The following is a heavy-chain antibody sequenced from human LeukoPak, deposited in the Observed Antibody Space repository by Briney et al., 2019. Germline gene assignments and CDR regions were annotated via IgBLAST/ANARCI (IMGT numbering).Heavy chain of an antibody. CDR3: ARGVAENGNPNYFDP. Sequence: GGSLRLSCTASGFTFSSYAMNWVRQAPGKGLEWVSGIGAGGTFTYYADSVEGRFTIFRDNSKNTLYLQMNSLRAEDTAVYSCARGVAENGNPNYFDPWGRGTLVTVSS. CDR2: IGAGGTFT. V-gene: IGHV3-23*01. J-gene: IGHJ5*02. CDR1: GFTFSSYA. D-gene: IGHD6-13*01.